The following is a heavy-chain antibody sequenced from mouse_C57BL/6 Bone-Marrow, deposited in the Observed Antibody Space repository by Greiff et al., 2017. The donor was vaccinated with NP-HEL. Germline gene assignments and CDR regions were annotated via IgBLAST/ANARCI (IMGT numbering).Heavy chain of an antibody. D-gene: IGHD2-1*01. Sequence: QVQLQQSGPELVKPGASVKISCKASGYAFSSSWMNWVKQRPGKGLEWIGRLYPGDGDTNYNGKFKGKATLTADKSSSTAYMQLSSLTSEDSAVYFCANLLWMDYWGQGTSVTVSS. J-gene: IGHJ4*01. CDR3: ANLLWMDY. V-gene: IGHV1-82*01. CDR2: LYPGDGDT. CDR1: GYAFSSSW.